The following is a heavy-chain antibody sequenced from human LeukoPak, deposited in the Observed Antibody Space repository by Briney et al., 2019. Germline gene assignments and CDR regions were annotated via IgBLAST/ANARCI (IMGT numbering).Heavy chain of an antibody. Sequence: ASVKVSCKASGYTFTSYGISWVRQAPGQGLEWMGWISAYNGNTNYAQKLQGRVTMTTDTSTSTAYMELRCLRSDDTAVYYCARDGAQQLDYYYYYYGMGVWGKGTTVTVSS. D-gene: IGHD6-13*01. J-gene: IGHJ6*04. CDR3: ARDGAQQLDYYYYYYGMGV. CDR1: GYTFTSYG. V-gene: IGHV1-18*04. CDR2: ISAYNGNT.